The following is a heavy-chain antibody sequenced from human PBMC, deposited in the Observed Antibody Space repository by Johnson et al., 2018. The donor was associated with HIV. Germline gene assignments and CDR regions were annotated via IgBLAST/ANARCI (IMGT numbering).Heavy chain of an antibody. Sequence: QVQLVESGGRVERPGGSLRLSCAGSGFTFSDYYMSWIRQAPWKGLEWVSYISSSCSTIYYADSVKCRFTISRDSSYSTLYLQVNSLRVEDLAVYYSARDLYYDDTSGYYLNGPDAFDIWGQGTMVTVSS. D-gene: IGHD3-22*01. CDR3: ARDLYYDDTSGYYLNGPDAFDI. V-gene: IGHV3-11*04. CDR1: GFTFSDYY. J-gene: IGHJ3*02. CDR2: ISSSCSTI.